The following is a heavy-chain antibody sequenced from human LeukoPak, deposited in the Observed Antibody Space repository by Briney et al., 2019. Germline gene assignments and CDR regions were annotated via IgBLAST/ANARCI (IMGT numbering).Heavy chain of an antibody. Sequence: ASVKVSCTASGYTFTGYYMHWVRQAPGQGLEWMGWINPNSGGTNYAQKFQGRVTMTRDTSISTAYMELSRLRSDDTAVYYCAHILTGYYRFDYWGQGTLVTVSS. CDR1: GYTFTGYY. J-gene: IGHJ4*02. D-gene: IGHD3-9*01. CDR2: INPNSGGT. CDR3: AHILTGYYRFDY. V-gene: IGHV1-2*02.